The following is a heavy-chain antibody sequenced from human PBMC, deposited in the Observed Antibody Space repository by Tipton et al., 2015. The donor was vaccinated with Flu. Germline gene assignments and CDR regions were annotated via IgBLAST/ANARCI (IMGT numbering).Heavy chain of an antibody. J-gene: IGHJ4*02. Sequence: TLSLTCTVSGGSVSSGGYYWSWVRQPAGKGLEWIGRIYSGGSPNYNPSLNSRVTVSIDTSKNHFSLSLTSVTVADTAVYYCARGLTHYGDYASWGQGTLVTVSS. CDR3: ARGLTHYGDYAS. CDR2: IYSGGSP. CDR1: GGSVSSGGYY. V-gene: IGHV4-61*02. D-gene: IGHD4-17*01.